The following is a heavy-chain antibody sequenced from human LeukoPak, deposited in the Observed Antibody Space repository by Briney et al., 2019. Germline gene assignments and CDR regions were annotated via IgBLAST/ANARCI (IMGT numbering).Heavy chain of an antibody. V-gene: IGHV4-39*07. CDR1: GDSVSTSSHY. D-gene: IGHD4-17*01. Sequence: PSETLSLTCTVSGDSVSTSSHYGGWIRQPPGKGLEWIGSIYGSGTTYYNPSLNSRVTISLDTSKNQFSLRLSSVTAADTAVYYCARVPYGDYYYYGMDVWGQGTTVTVSS. CDR3: ARVPYGDYYYYGMDV. J-gene: IGHJ6*02. CDR2: IYGSGTT.